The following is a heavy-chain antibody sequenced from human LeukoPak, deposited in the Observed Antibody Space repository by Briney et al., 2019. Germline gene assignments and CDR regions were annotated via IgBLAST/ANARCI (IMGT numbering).Heavy chain of an antibody. D-gene: IGHD3-22*01. V-gene: IGHV3-23*01. CDR3: AKDYYYDSSGYFGPGESFDY. CDR2: ISGSGGST. J-gene: IGHJ4*02. Sequence: GGSLRLSCAASGFTFSSDAMSWVRQPPGKGLEWVSAISGSGGSTYYADSVKGRFTISRDNSKNTLYLQMNSLRAEDTAVYYCAKDYYYDSSGYFGPGESFDYWGQGTLVTVSS. CDR1: GFTFSSDA.